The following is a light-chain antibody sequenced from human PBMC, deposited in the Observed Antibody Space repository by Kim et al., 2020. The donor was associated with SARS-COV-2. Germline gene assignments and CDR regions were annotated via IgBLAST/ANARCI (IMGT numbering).Light chain of an antibody. V-gene: IGLV3-19*01. J-gene: IGLJ2*01. CDR3: NSRDSSGYHV. Sequence: SSELTQDPAVSVALGQTVRITCQGDSLRSYYASWYQQKPGQAPELVIYGKNNRPSGVPDRFSGSSSGNTASLTITGTQAGDEADYYCNSRDSSGYHVFVG. CDR2: GKN. CDR1: SLRSYY.